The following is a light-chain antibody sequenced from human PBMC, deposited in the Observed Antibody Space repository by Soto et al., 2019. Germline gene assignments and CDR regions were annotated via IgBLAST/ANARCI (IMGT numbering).Light chain of an antibody. CDR2: GAS. Sequence: EIVLTQSPGTLSLSPWERATLSCRASQSVSSSYLAWYQQKPGQAPRLLIYGASSRATGIPGRFSGSGSGTDFTLTISRLEPEDFAVYYCQQYGSSPPWTFGQGTKVDIK. CDR1: QSVSSSY. CDR3: QQYGSSPPWT. J-gene: IGKJ1*01. V-gene: IGKV3-20*01.